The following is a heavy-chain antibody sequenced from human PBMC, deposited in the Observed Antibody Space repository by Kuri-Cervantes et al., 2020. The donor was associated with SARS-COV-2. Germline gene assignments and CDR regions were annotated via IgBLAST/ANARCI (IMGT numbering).Heavy chain of an antibody. CDR2: ISGSGGST. Sequence: GESLKIPCAASGITFSSHAMCWVRQAPGKGLEWVSVISGSGGSTYYADSVKGRFTISRDNSKNTLYLQMNSLRAKDTAVYYCAKAPRPHWDGGNSGDYWGQGTLVTVSS. CDR1: GITFSSHA. V-gene: IGHV3-23*01. CDR3: AKAPRPHWDGGNSGDY. D-gene: IGHD4-23*01. J-gene: IGHJ4*02.